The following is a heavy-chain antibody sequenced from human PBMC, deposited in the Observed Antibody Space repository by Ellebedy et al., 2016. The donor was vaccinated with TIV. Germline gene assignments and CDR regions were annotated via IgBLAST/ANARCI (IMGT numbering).Heavy chain of an antibody. Sequence: AASVKVSCKASGGTFSSYAISWVRQAPGQGLEWMGGIIPIFGTANYAQKFQGRVTITADESTSTAYMELSSLRSEDTAVYYCARARWFGELSVPSHFDPWGQGTLVTVSS. V-gene: IGHV1-69*13. CDR3: ARARWFGELSVPSHFDP. CDR1: GGTFSSYA. J-gene: IGHJ5*02. CDR2: IIPIFGTA. D-gene: IGHD3-10*01.